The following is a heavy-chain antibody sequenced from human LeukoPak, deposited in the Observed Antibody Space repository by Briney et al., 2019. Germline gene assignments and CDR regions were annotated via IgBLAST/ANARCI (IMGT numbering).Heavy chain of an antibody. CDR3: AKDRIVLTVYAFDS. CDR1: GFSFSKYA. D-gene: IGHD2-8*01. V-gene: IGHV3-23*01. CDR2: LSGSGATS. J-gene: IGHJ4*02. Sequence: GGSLRLSCAASGFSFSKYAMSWVRQVPGKGLEWVSTLSGSGATSSYADFVQGRFSISRDNSNNTLYLQMNSLRAEDTALYYCAKDRIVLTVYAFDSWGQGTLVTVSS.